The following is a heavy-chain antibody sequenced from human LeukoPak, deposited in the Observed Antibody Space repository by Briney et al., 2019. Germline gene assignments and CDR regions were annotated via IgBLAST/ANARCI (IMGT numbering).Heavy chain of an antibody. V-gene: IGHV3-7*01. CDR1: GFTFSNFA. D-gene: IGHD4-17*01. CDR3: ARDYGDHTWYSDL. Sequence: PGGSLRLSCVAAGFTFSNFAMSWVRQAPGKGLEWVANIKQDGSEKNYVDSVKGRFTISRDNAKNSLFLQMDSLRAEDSAVYYCARDYGDHTWYSDLWGRDTLVTVSS. CDR2: IKQDGSEK. J-gene: IGHJ2*01.